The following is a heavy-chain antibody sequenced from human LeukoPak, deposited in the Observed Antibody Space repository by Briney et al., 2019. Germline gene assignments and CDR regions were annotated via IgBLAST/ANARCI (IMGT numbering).Heavy chain of an antibody. CDR2: IIPIFGTA. CDR1: GGTLSSYA. D-gene: IGHD3-3*01. CDR3: ARGFSHRPQRRYYFDY. V-gene: IGHV1-69*13. J-gene: IGHJ4*02. Sequence: SVKVSCKASGGTLSSYAIGWVRQAPGQGLEWIGGIIPIFGTANYAQKFQGRVTITADESTSTAYMELSSLRSEDTAVYYCARGFSHRPQRRYYFDYWGQGTLVTVSS.